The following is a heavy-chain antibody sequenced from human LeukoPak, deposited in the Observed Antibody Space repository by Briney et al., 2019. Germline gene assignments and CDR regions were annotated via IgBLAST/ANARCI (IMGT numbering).Heavy chain of an antibody. D-gene: IGHD4-23*01. CDR1: GGSINSYY. CDR2: MYSSGST. V-gene: IGHV4-4*07. Sequence: SETLSLTCTVSGGSINSYYWTWIRQSAGKGLEWIGRMYSSGSTNYNPSLKSRVSMSVDTSKNQLSVELTSVTAADTAVYYCARGGKATVVTMWGQGILVTVSS. CDR3: ARGGKATVVTM. J-gene: IGHJ4*02.